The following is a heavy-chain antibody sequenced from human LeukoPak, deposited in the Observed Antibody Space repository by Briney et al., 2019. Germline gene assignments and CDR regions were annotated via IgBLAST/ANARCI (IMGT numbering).Heavy chain of an antibody. V-gene: IGHV3-48*02. Sequence: GGSLRLSCATSGFTFSSYSMNWVRQAPGKGLEWVSYIRSSGDMIYSAASVKGRFTISRDNAKKSVYLQMNSLRDEDTAVYYCVRDPDALDYWGQGTQVTVSS. CDR3: VRDPDALDY. J-gene: IGHJ4*02. CDR2: IRSSGDMI. CDR1: GFTFSSYS.